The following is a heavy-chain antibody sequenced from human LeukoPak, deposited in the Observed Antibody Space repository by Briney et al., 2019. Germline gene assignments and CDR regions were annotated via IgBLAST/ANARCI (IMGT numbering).Heavy chain of an antibody. V-gene: IGHV3-74*01. CDR1: GFTFSSYW. CDR3: ARVTIVAGDPFEY. CDR2: INSDGSST. Sequence: GGSLRLSCAASGFTFSSYWMHWVRQAPGKGLVWVSRINSDGSSTSYADSVKGRFTISRDNAKNTLYLQMNSLRAEDTAVYYCARVTIVAGDPFEYWGQGTLVTVSS. J-gene: IGHJ4*02. D-gene: IGHD5-12*01.